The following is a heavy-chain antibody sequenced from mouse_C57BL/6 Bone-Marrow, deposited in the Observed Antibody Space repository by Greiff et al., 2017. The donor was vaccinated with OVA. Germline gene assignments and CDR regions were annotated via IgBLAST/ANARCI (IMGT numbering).Heavy chain of an antibody. V-gene: IGHV1-62-2*01. Sequence: QVQLKQSGAELVKPGASVKLSCKASGYTFTEYTIHWVKQRSGQGLEWIGWFYPGSGSIKYNEKFKDKATLTADKSSSTVYMELSRLTSEDSAVYVCARHEGALYSNYAWFAYWGQGTLVTVSA. CDR3: ARHEGALYSNYAWFAY. CDR1: GYTFTEYT. D-gene: IGHD2-5*01. CDR2: FYPGSGSI. J-gene: IGHJ3*01.